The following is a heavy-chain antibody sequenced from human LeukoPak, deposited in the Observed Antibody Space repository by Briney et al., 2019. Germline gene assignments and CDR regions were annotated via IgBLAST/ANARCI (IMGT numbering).Heavy chain of an antibody. CDR1: GFTFSDYY. CDR3: AKDRADCSNTSCYAFFDY. D-gene: IGHD2-2*01. CDR2: ISNSGST. J-gene: IGHJ4*02. V-gene: IGHV3-11*01. Sequence: PGGSLRLSCAASGFTFSDYYMFWIRQAPGKGLEWVSYISNSGSTFYADSVKGRFTISRDNSKNTLYLQMNSLRAEDTAVYYCAKDRADCSNTSCYAFFDYWGQGTLVTVSP.